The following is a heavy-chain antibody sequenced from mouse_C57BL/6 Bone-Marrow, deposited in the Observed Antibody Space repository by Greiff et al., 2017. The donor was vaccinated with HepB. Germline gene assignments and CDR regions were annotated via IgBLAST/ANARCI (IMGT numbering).Heavy chain of an antibody. V-gene: IGHV5-1*01. CDR3: VRTSMISLFDY. D-gene: IGHD2-3*01. CDR2: ISTDGSFI. CDR1: GFTFSSYA. J-gene: IGHJ2*01. Sequence: EVKLVESGGGLVQPGGSRKLSCAASGFTFSSYAMSWVRQTPEKRLEWVAAISTDGSFIYYPDTVKGRFTISRDNAKNTLFLQMSSLRYEDTAMYDCVRTSMISLFDYWGQGTTLTVSS.